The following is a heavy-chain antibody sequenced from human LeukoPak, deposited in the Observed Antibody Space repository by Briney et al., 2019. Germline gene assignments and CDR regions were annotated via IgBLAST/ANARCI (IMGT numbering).Heavy chain of an antibody. D-gene: IGHD6-13*01. Sequence: GASVKVSCKASGGTFSSYAISWVRQAPGQGLEWMGGIIPIFGTANYAQKFQGGVTITADESTSTAYMELSSLRSEDTAVYYRASGIAAAGTYYYYGMDVWGQGTTVTVSS. CDR1: GGTFSSYA. CDR3: ASGIAAAGTYYYYGMDV. CDR2: IIPIFGTA. J-gene: IGHJ6*02. V-gene: IGHV1-69*13.